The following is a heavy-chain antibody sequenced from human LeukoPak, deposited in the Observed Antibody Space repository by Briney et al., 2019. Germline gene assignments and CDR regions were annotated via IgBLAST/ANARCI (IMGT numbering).Heavy chain of an antibody. V-gene: IGHV1-69*05. J-gene: IGHJ5*02. CDR2: IMPLFGTA. CDR1: GGTLNNSA. CDR3: ARDVHGDYGSGWFGP. Sequence: SVKVSCKTSGGTLNNSAISWVRQAPGQGLEWLGGIMPLFGTAGYAQKFQGRVTITKDESTRTVYLELTSLTSDDTAVYCCARDVHGDYGSGWFGPWGQGTLVSVSS. D-gene: IGHD4-17*01.